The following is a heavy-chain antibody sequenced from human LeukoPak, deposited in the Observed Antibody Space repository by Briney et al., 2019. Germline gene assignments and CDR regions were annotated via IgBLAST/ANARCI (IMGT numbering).Heavy chain of an antibody. CDR2: ISCDGSNK. V-gene: IGHV3-30*04. CDR3: AREHGSGSYFDY. J-gene: IGHJ4*02. Sequence: GRSLRLSCAASGFTFSSYAVQWVRQARGQGREWVAVISCDGSNKYYADSVKGRFTIFRDNSKNTLYLQMNSLRAEDTAVYYCAREHGSGSYFDYWGQGTLVTVSS. CDR1: GFTFSSYA. D-gene: IGHD3-10*01.